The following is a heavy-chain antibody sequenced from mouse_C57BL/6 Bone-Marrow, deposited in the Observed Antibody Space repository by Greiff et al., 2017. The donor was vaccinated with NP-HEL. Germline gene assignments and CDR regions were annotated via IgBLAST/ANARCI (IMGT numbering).Heavy chain of an antibody. J-gene: IGHJ4*01. V-gene: IGHV1-26*01. CDR1: GYTFTDYY. CDR2: INPNNGGT. D-gene: IGHD2-4*01. CDR3: ARATYNDYDGDMDY. Sequence: EVQLVESGPELVKPGASVKISCKASGYTFTDYYVNWVKQSHGKSLEWIGDINPNNGGTSYNQKFKGKATLTVDKSSSTAYMELRSLTSEDSAVYYCARATYNDYDGDMDYWGQGTSVTVSS.